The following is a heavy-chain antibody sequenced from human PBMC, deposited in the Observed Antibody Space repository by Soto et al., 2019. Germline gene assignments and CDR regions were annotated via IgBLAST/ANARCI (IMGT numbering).Heavy chain of an antibody. V-gene: IGHV1-18*01. CDR3: ARGRYGDY. J-gene: IGHJ4*02. D-gene: IGHD1-1*01. Sequence: QVHLVQSGAEVKKPGASVKVSCKGSVYAFTPYVITWVRQAPGQGLEWMGWISAHNGKTNYAQKLQGRVTVTRDTSTSTAYMELRRLRSDGTAVYYCARGRYGDYWGQGALVTVSS. CDR1: VYAFTPYV. CDR2: ISAHNGKT.